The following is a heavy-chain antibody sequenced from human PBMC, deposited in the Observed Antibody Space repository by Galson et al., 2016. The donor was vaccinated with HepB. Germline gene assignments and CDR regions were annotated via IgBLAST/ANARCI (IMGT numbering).Heavy chain of an antibody. J-gene: IGHJ5*02. CDR1: GGTFSGYA. CDR2: IIPLSAVA. V-gene: IGHV1-69*13. CDR3: ARDRRPALFDP. Sequence: SVKVSCKASGGTFSGYAITWVRQAPGQGLEWMGGIIPLSAVAKYAENFQGRVTMTADESTNTAYMELSSLRFDDTAVYYCARDRRPALFDPWGQGTLVTVSS.